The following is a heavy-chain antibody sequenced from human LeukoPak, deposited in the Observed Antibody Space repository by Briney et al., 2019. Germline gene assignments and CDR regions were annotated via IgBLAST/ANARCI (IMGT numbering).Heavy chain of an antibody. D-gene: IGHD6-13*01. CDR1: GYTFTSYD. CDR3: ATASPGNIAAAGTFDY. CDR2: MSPNSGDT. V-gene: IGHV1-8*01. J-gene: IGHJ4*02. Sequence: ASVKVSCKASGYTFTSYDSNWVRQATGQRPEWMGWMSPNSGDTGYAQKFQDRVTMTRNTSISTAYMELSSLRSEDTAVYYCATASPGNIAAAGTFDYWGQGTLVTVSS.